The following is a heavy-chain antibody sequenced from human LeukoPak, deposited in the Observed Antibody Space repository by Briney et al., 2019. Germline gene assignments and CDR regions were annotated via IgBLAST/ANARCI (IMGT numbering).Heavy chain of an antibody. CDR3: ATPLIAAAGTPYYYYYYMDV. CDR2: IKQDGSEK. V-gene: IGHV3-7*03. CDR1: GFTFSSYW. D-gene: IGHD6-13*01. Sequence: GGSLRLSCAASGFTFSSYWMSWVRQAPGKGLEWVANIKQDGSEKYYVDSVKGRFTISRDNSKNTLYLQMNSLRAEDTAVYYCATPLIAAAGTPYYYYYYMDVWGKGTTVTVSS. J-gene: IGHJ6*03.